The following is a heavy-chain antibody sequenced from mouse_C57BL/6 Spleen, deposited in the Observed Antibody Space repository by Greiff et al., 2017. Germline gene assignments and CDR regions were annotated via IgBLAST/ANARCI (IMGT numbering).Heavy chain of an antibody. CDR3: TREGIDAGFDY. Sequence: QVQLQQSGAELVRPGASVTLSCKASGYTFTDYEMHWVKQTPVHGLEWIGAIDPETGGTAYNQKFKGKAILTADKSSSTAYMELRSLTSEDSAVYYCTREGIDAGFDYWGQGTTLTVSS. J-gene: IGHJ2*01. CDR1: GYTFTDYE. CDR2: IDPETGGT. V-gene: IGHV1-15*01.